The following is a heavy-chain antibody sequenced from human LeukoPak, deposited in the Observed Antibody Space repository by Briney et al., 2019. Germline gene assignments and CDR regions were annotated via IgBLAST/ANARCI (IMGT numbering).Heavy chain of an antibody. CDR2: VSRRGNYI. CDR1: GFNFSIFR. D-gene: IGHD2-2*01. J-gene: IGHJ4*02. V-gene: IGHV3-21*01. CDR3: AKDLGIVVSGAITP. Sequence: GGSLRLSCTVSGFNFSIFRMICVGQARGKRLEGGSSVSRRGNYIYYAVSVRGRFTISRDNAQNSLYLQMNSLRAEDTAVYYCAKDLGIVVSGAITPWGQGTLVTVSS.